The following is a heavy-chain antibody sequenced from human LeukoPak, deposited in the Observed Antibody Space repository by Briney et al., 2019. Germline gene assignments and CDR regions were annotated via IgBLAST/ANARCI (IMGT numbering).Heavy chain of an antibody. D-gene: IGHD4-23*01. CDR2: IWNDGSNK. Sequence: GGYLSFTCAMSGFTFRHYDMHWVRQAPGKGLEWVAVIWNDGSNKYYGDSVKGRFTISRDNSKNTLYLQMNSLTVEDTAVYYCAKDAQRGFGNSLDHWGQGTLVTVSS. V-gene: IGHV3-33*06. CDR3: AKDAQRGFGNSLDH. CDR1: GFTFRHYD. J-gene: IGHJ5*02.